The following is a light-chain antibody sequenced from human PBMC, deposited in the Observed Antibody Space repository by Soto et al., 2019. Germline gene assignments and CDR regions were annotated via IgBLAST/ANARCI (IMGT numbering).Light chain of an antibody. J-gene: IGKJ1*01. CDR1: QSIDTW. CDR2: KAS. V-gene: IGKV1-5*03. CDR3: QQYKSYRA. Sequence: DIQMTQSPSTLSASVGDRVTITCRASQSIDTWLAWHQQKPGKAPKLLISKASSLESGVPSRFSGSGSGTEFTLTISSLQPDDFATYYCQQYKSYRAFGQ.